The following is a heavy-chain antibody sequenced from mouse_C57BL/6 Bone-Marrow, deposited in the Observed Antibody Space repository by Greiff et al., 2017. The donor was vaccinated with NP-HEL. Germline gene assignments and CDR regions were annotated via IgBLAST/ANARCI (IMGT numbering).Heavy chain of an antibody. CDR1: GFTFSSYA. J-gene: IGHJ1*03. CDR3: ARERATYYGSSYGYFDV. V-gene: IGHV5-4*01. D-gene: IGHD1-1*01. CDR2: ISDGGSYT. Sequence: EVKLVESGGGLVKPGGSLKLSCAASGFTFSSYAMSWVRQTPEKRLEWVATISDGGSYTYYPDNVKGRFTSSRDNDKNKLYLQMSHLKSEDTAMYYCARERATYYGSSYGYFDVWGTGTTVTVSS.